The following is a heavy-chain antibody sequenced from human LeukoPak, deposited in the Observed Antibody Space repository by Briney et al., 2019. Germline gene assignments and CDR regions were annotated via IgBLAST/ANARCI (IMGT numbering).Heavy chain of an antibody. D-gene: IGHD1-1*01. J-gene: IGHJ4*02. CDR2: IRSKTNSYAT. CDR1: GFTFSGSA. V-gene: IGHV3-73*01. CDR3: TRYNVGFES. Sequence: GGSLRLSCAASGFTFSGSAMHWVRQASGKGLEGVGRIRSKTNSYATSYAASVKGRFTLSRDDSKNTAYLQMNSLKTEDTAVYYCTRYNVGFESWGQGTLVTVSS.